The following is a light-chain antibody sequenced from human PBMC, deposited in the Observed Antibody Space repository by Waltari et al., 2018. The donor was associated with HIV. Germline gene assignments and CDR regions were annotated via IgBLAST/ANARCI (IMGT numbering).Light chain of an antibody. J-gene: IGKJ2*01. V-gene: IGKV3-11*01. CDR2: EAS. CDR3: HQRSSWPRT. CDR1: QSVSSY. Sequence: DIVLTQSPATLSLSPGERATLSCRASQSVSSYLAWYQQQPGQAPRLLIYEASNRATGIPARFSGSGSGTDFTLTISSLEPEDFAVYYCHQRSSWPRTFGQGTKLEIK.